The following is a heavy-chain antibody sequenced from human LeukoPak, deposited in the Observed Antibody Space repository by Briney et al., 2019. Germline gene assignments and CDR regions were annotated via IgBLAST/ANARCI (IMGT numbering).Heavy chain of an antibody. CDR1: GFTFSSYE. J-gene: IGHJ4*02. V-gene: IGHV3-48*03. D-gene: IGHD4-17*01. Sequence: GGSLRLSCAASGFTFSSYEMNWVRQAPGKGLEWVSYISSSGSTIYYADSVKGRFTISRDNAKNSLYLQMNSLRAEDTAVYYCAREMVTTDSRRGYWGQGTLATVSS. CDR3: AREMVTTDSRRGY. CDR2: ISSSGSTI.